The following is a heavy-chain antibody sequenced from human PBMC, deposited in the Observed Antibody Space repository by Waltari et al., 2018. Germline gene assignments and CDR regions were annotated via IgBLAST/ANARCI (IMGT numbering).Heavy chain of an antibody. CDR3: ARAARSIAARPGWFDP. CDR2: IYTSGST. D-gene: IGHD6-6*01. V-gene: IGHV4-61*02. Sequence: QVQLQESGPGLVKPSQTLSLTCTVSGGSISSGSYYWSWIRQPAGKGLEWIGRIYTSGSTNYNPSLKSRVTISVDTSKNKFSLKLSSVTAADTAVYYCARAARSIAARPGWFDPWGQGTLVTVSS. CDR1: GGSISSGSYY. J-gene: IGHJ5*02.